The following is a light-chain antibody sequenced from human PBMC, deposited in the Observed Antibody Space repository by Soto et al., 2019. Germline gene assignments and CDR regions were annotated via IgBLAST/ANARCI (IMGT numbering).Light chain of an antibody. CDR2: GAS. J-gene: IGKJ3*01. CDR1: QGISNY. V-gene: IGKV1-27*01. CDR3: QKHNSAPFT. Sequence: DIQITQSPSSLSPSVGDRVTITCRASQGISNYLAWYQQKPGKVPKLLIYGASTLQSGVPSRFSGSGSGTDFTLTITSLQPEDVATYYCQKHNSAPFTFAPGTKVDVK.